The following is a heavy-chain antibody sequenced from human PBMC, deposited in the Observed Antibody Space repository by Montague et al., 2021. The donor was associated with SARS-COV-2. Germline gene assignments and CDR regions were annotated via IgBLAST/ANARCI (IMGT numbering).Heavy chain of an antibody. V-gene: IGHV4-61*01. CDR3: ARVANILSGFYNHPFEY. D-gene: IGHD3-9*01. CDR2: IYDSATT. J-gene: IGHJ4*02. CDR1: GGSVISDTYF. Sequence: SETLSLTCTVSGGSVISDTYFWSWIRRPPGKGLEWIAYIYDSATTNNXXXVWSRVSMSSDRSKNQFSLKLTSVTPADTAVYYCARVANILSGFYNHPFEYWGQGILVTVSS.